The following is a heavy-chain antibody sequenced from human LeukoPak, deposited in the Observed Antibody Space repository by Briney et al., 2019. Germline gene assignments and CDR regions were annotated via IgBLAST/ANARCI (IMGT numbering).Heavy chain of an antibody. J-gene: IGHJ5*02. Sequence: ASVKVSCKASGYTFTNCGISWVRQAPGQGLEWMGWISAYNGNTKYAQKVLGRVTMTTDTSTTTAYMELRSLRSDDTAVYYCARGGLVVVVAATPSTTPGLLHWLDPWGQGTRVSVSS. CDR3: ARGGLVVVVAATPSTTPGLLHWLDP. CDR1: GYTFTNCG. CDR2: ISAYNGNT. D-gene: IGHD2-15*01. V-gene: IGHV1-18*01.